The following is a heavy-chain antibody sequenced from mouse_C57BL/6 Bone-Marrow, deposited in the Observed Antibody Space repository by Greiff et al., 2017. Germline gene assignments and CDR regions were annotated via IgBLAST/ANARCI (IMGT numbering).Heavy chain of an antibody. CDR3: ARSTTVVEDWFAY. J-gene: IGHJ3*01. D-gene: IGHD1-1*01. V-gene: IGHV1-52*01. CDR1: GYTFTSYW. CDR2: IDPSDSET. Sequence: QVQLQQPGAELVRPWSSVKLSCKASGYTFTSYWMHWVKQRPIQGLEWIGNIDPSDSETHYNQKFKDTATLTVDKSSSTAYMQLSSLTSEDSAVDYWARSTTVVEDWFAYWGQGTLVTVSA.